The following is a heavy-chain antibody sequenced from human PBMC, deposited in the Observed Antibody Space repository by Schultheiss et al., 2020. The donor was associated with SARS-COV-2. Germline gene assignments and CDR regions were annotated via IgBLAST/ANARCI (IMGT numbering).Heavy chain of an antibody. J-gene: IGHJ5*02. CDR3: ARDGGSGGSGWYGWFDP. CDR1: GFTFSDYY. V-gene: IGHV3-11*01. CDR2: ISSSGSTI. Sequence: GGSLRLSCAASGFTFSDYYMSWIRQAPGKGLKRVSHISSSGSTIYYADSVKGRFTITRDNAKNSLYLQMNSLRAEDTAVYYCARDGGSGGSGWYGWFDPLGQGTLVTVSS. D-gene: IGHD6-19*01.